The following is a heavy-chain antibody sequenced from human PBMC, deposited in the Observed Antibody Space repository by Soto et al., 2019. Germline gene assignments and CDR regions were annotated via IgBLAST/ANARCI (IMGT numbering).Heavy chain of an antibody. D-gene: IGHD6-13*01. J-gene: IGHJ4*02. CDR2: INSDGSST. CDR3: ARVSRFSSWYYFDY. CDR1: GFTFSSYW. V-gene: IGHV3-74*01. Sequence: EVQLVESGGGLVQPGGSLRLSCAASGFTFSSYWMHWVRQAPGKGLVWVSRINSDGSSTSYADSVKGRFTISRDNAKNTLYLQMNILRAEDTAVYYCARVSRFSSWYYFDYWGQGTLVTVSS.